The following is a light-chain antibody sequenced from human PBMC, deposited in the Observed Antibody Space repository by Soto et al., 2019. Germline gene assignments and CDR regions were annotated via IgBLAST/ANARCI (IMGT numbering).Light chain of an antibody. CDR2: HAS. CDR1: QSISNS. J-gene: IGKJ1*01. Sequence: DIQMTQSPSTLPASVGDRVTITCRASQSISNSLAWYQQKPGPAPKLLIYHASTWQSGVPSRFSGSGSGTEFTLTISSLQPDNFATYYCQQYKSYSFGQGTKVDIK. V-gene: IGKV1-5*01. CDR3: QQYKSYS.